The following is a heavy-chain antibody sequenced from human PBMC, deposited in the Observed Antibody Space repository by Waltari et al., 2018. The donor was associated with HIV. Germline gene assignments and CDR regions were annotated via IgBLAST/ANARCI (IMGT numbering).Heavy chain of an antibody. CDR2: IYTSGST. CDR1: GGSISSGSYY. V-gene: IGHV4-61*02. CDR3: ARGGTGTGGFDY. J-gene: IGHJ4*02. D-gene: IGHD3-10*01. Sequence: QVQLQESGPGLVKPSQTLSLTCTVSGGSISSGSYYWSWIRQPAGKGLEWIGRIYTSGSTNYNPSLKSRVTISVDTSKNQFSLSLSSVTAADTAVYYCARGGTGTGGFDYWGQGTLVTVSS.